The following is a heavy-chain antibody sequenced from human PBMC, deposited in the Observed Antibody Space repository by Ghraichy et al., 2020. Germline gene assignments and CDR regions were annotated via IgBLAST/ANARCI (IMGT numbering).Heavy chain of an antibody. CDR3: AKEDYYDSSGYYWFFQPFDY. V-gene: IGHV3-23*01. Sequence: GGSLRLSCAASGFTFSSYAMSWVRQAPGKGLEWVSAISGSGGSTYYADSVKGRFTISRDNSKNTLYLQMNSLRAEDTAVYYCAKEDYYDSSGYYWFFQPFDYWGQGTLVTVSS. D-gene: IGHD3-22*01. CDR1: GFTFSSYA. J-gene: IGHJ4*02. CDR2: ISGSGGST.